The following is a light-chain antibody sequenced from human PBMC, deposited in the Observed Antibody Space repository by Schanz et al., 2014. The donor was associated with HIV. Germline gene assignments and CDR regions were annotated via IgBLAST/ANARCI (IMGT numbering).Light chain of an antibody. CDR2: EAS. CDR3: LHYNDFTST. V-gene: IGKV1-5*03. J-gene: IGKJ2*01. CDR1: QSISEW. Sequence: DIQMTQSPSTLSASVGDRITITCRASQSISEWLAWYQQKPGQAPNLLISEASTLESGVPSRFSGTGSGTEFPLTISSLHPDDFATYFCLHYNDFTSTFGQGTKLEIK.